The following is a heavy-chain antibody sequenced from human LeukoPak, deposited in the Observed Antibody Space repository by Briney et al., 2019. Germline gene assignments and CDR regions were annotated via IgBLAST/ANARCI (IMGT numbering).Heavy chain of an antibody. J-gene: IGHJ4*02. Sequence: GGSLRLSCAASGFTFSSYAMSWVRQAPGKGLEWVSAISGSGGSTYYADSVKGRFTISRDNSKNTLYLQMNSLRAEDTAVYYCARAWYYYGSMNDYWGQGTLVTVSS. V-gene: IGHV3-23*01. CDR1: GFTFSSYA. CDR3: ARAWYYYGSMNDY. CDR2: ISGSGGST. D-gene: IGHD3-10*01.